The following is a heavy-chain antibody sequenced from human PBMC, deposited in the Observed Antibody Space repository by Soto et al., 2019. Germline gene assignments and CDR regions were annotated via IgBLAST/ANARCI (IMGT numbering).Heavy chain of an antibody. Sequence: PGGSLRLSCAASGFTFSSYAMSWVRQAPGKGLEWVSAISGSGGSTYYADSVKGRFTISRDNSKNTLYPQMNSLRAEDTAVYYCARGIPDSSGWYYYYYYYGMDVWGQGTTVTVSS. CDR2: ISGSGGST. D-gene: IGHD6-19*01. CDR3: ARGIPDSSGWYYYYYYYGMDV. V-gene: IGHV3-23*01. CDR1: GFTFSSYA. J-gene: IGHJ6*02.